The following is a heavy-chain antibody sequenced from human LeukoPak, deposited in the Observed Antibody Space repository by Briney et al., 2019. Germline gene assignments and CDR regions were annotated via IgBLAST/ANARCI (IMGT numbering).Heavy chain of an antibody. CDR1: GFKFSGSS. V-gene: IGHV3-73*01. D-gene: IGHD3-9*01. J-gene: IGHJ4*02. CDR2: IRSKANSYAT. CDR3: ISLDYDVLTGSPQG. Sequence: GGSLRLSCAASGFKFSGSSMHWVRQASGKGLEWVGRIRSKANSYATAYAASVKGRFTISRDDSDNTAYLQMNSLTTEDTAVYYCISLDYDVLTGSPQGWGQGTLVTVSS.